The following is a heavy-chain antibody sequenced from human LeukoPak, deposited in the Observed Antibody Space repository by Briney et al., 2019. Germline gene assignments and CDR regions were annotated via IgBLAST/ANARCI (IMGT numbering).Heavy chain of an antibody. CDR2: ITSGFTP. CDR3: AKDYSDSRVGDVFLEY. Sequence: PGGSLRLSCAASGLTFSNYAMSWFRQAPGKGLEWVSGITSGFTPHYADSVKGRVTISRDNSKNTFHLQMNSLRAEDTAVYYCAKDYSDSRVGDVFLEYWGQGTLVTVSS. CDR1: GLTFSNYA. D-gene: IGHD1-26*01. V-gene: IGHV3-23*01. J-gene: IGHJ4*02.